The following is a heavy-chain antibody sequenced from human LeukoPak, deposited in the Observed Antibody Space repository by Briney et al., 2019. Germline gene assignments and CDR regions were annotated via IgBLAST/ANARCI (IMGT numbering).Heavy chain of an antibody. Sequence: SVKVSCKASGGTFSSYTISWVRQAPRQGLEWMGRIIPILGIANYAQKLQGRVTITADKSTSTAYMELSSLRSEDTAVYYCARARGSYPYYSMDVWGKGTTVTVSS. V-gene: IGHV1-69*02. CDR1: GGTFSSYT. J-gene: IGHJ6*03. CDR2: IIPILGIA. D-gene: IGHD1-26*01. CDR3: ARARGSYPYYSMDV.